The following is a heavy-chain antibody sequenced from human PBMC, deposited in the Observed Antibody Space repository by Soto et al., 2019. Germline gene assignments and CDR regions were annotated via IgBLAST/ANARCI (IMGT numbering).Heavy chain of an antibody. Sequence: GASVKVSCKASGGTFSSYAISWVRQAPGQGLEWMGGIIPIFGTANYAQKFRGRVTITADESTSTAYMELSSLRSEDTAVYYCAREYYYDSSGYHFDYWGQGTLVTVSS. D-gene: IGHD3-22*01. J-gene: IGHJ4*02. CDR2: IIPIFGTA. V-gene: IGHV1-69*13. CDR1: GGTFSSYA. CDR3: AREYYYDSSGYHFDY.